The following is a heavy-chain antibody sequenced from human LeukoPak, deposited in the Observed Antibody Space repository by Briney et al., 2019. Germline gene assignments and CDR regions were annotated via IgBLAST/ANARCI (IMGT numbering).Heavy chain of an antibody. J-gene: IGHJ4*02. CDR1: GYSISSGYF. V-gene: IGHV4-38-2*02. Sequence: SETLSLTCTVSGYSISSGYFWGWIRQPPGKGLEWIGNIYQSGSTQYNPSLKSRVTISVDTSKNQFSLKLSSVTAAGTAVYYCAREPAYWGQGTLVTVSS. CDR3: AREPAY. CDR2: IYQSGST.